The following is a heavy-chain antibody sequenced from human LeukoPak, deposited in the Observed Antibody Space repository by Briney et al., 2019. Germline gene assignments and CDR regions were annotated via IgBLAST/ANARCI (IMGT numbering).Heavy chain of an antibody. CDR1: GYTFTGYF. D-gene: IGHD5-18*01. CDR2: INPNSGGT. J-gene: IGHJ4*02. CDR3: AGRPDTAIVPIFDY. Sequence: ASVKVSCKASGYTFTGYFLHWVRQAPGQGLEWMGWINPNSGGTNYAQKFQGRVTMTGDTSISTAYMELSRLSSDDTAIYFCAGRPDTAIVPIFDYWGQGTLVTVSS. V-gene: IGHV1-2*02.